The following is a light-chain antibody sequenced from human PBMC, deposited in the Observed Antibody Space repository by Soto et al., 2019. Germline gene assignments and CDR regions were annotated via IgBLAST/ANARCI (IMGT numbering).Light chain of an antibody. V-gene: IGLV1-44*01. CDR3: ATWDDSLKGV. CDR1: TSNIGSHT. Sequence: QSVLTQPPSASGTPGQRVTISCSGSTSNIGSHTVNWYQQLPGTAPKLLINTNNQRPSGVPDRFSGYKSDTSASLVISGLQSADEADYYCATWDDSLKGVFGTGTKHTVL. CDR2: TNN. J-gene: IGLJ1*01.